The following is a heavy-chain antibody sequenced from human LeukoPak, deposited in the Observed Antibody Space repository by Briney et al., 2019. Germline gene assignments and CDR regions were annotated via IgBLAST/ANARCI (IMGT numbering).Heavy chain of an antibody. D-gene: IGHD1-7*01. CDR1: GFTFSSYW. CDR2: INTDGSST. CDR3: ARAKLELYYYYMDV. V-gene: IGHV3-74*01. Sequence: PGGSLRLSCAASGFTFSSYWMSWVRQAPGKGLVWVSRINTDGSSTSYADAVKGRFTISRDNAKNTLYLQMNSLRAEDTAVYYCARAKLELYYYYMDVWGKGTTVTVSS. J-gene: IGHJ6*03.